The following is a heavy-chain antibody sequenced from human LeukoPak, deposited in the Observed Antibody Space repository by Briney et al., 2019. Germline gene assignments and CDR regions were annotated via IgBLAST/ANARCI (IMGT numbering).Heavy chain of an antibody. J-gene: IGHJ4*02. CDR2: IRYDGSNK. Sequence: PGGSLRLSCAASGFTFSSYGMHWVRQAPGKGLEWVAFIRYDGSNKYYADSVKGRFTISRDNSKNTLYLQMNSLRAEDTAVYYCANAYYYDSSGYYFDYWGQGTLVTVSS. CDR3: ANAYYYDSSGYYFDY. D-gene: IGHD3-22*01. CDR1: GFTFSSYG. V-gene: IGHV3-30*02.